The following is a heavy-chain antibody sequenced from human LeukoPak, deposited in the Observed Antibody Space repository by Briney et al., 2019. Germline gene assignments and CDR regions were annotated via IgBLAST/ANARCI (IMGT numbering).Heavy chain of an antibody. D-gene: IGHD2-15*01. CDR1: GFTVSSNY. CDR3: ASSHPLMVGFDY. CDR2: IYSGGST. Sequence: PGGSLRLSCAASGFTVSSNYMSWVRQAPGKGLEWVSVIYSGGSTYYADSVKGRFTISRDNSKNTLYVQMNSLRAEDTAVYYCASSHPLMVGFDYWGQGTLVTVSS. J-gene: IGHJ4*02. V-gene: IGHV3-66*01.